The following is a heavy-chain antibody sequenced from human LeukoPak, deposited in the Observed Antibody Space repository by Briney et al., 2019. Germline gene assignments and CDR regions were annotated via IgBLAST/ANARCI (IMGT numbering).Heavy chain of an antibody. Sequence: GGSLRLSCAASGFTFSSYIMNWVRRAPGKGLGGGSSISSSSSYIYYADSVKGRFTISRYNAKTSLYLQMNSQRAEDTAVDYGARGARRDGYDYHEIDYWGQGTLVTVSS. CDR2: ISSSSSYI. J-gene: IGHJ4*02. D-gene: IGHD5-24*01. CDR1: GFTFSSYI. CDR3: ARGARRDGYDYHEIDY. V-gene: IGHV3-21*04.